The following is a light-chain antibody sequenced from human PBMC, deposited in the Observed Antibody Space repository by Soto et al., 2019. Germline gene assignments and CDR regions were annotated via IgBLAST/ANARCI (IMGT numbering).Light chain of an antibody. V-gene: IGKV3-20*01. Sequence: EIVLTQSPGTLSLSPGERATLSCRASQSVSSNYLVWYQQKPGQAPRPLIYGASTRATGIPDRFSGSGSGTDFTLTISRLEPEDFAVYYCQQYAGSSYTFRQGTKLEIK. CDR3: QQYAGSSYT. CDR1: QSVSSNY. CDR2: GAS. J-gene: IGKJ2*01.